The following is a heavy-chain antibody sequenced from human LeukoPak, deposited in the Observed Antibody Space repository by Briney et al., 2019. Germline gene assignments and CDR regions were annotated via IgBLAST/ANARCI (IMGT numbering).Heavy chain of an antibody. CDR3: VRDGVWGPFDY. J-gene: IGHJ4*02. CDR1: GGSISSGSYY. CDR2: IYYSGTT. Sequence: PSETLSLTCTVSGGSISSGSYYWGWIRQPPGKGLEWIGSIYYSGTTYYNPSLMSRGTISVDTSNKQFSLKLNSLTAADTALYYCVRDGVWGPFDYWGQGTLVTVSS. D-gene: IGHD3-3*01. V-gene: IGHV4-39*07.